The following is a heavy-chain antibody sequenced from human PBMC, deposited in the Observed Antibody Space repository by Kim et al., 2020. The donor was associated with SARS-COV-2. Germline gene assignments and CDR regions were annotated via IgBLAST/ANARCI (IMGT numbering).Heavy chain of an antibody. J-gene: IGHJ3*02. D-gene: IGHD2-15*01. CDR3: ARNMPRRPQGGGWVAATRGNHAFDI. CDR2: INHSGST. CDR1: GGSFSGYY. Sequence: SETLSLTCAVYGGSFSGYYWSWIRQPPGKGLEWIGEINHSGSTNYNPSLKSRVTISVDTSKNQFSLKLSSVTAADTAVYYCARNMPRRPQGGGWVAATRGNHAFDIWGQGTMVTVSS. V-gene: IGHV4-34*01.